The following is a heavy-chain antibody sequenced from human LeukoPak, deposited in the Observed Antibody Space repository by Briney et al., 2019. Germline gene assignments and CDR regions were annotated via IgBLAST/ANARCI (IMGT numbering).Heavy chain of an antibody. CDR3: ARDFWGYDSSGFDY. CDR2: ISAYNGNT. CDR1: GYTFTSYG. V-gene: IGHV1-18*01. J-gene: IGHJ4*02. Sequence: ASVKVSCKASGYTFTSYGISWVRKAPGQGLEWMGWISAYNGNTNYAQKLQGRVTMTTDTSTSTAYMELRRLRSDDTAVYYCARDFWGYDSSGFDYWGQGTLVTVSS. D-gene: IGHD3-22*01.